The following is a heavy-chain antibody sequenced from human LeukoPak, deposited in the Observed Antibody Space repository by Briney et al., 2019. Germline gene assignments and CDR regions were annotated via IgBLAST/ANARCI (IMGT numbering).Heavy chain of an antibody. V-gene: IGHV3-43D*03. Sequence: GGSLRLSCVASGFTFDDYAMHWVRQAPGKGLEWVCLTNWDGNTTFCADSVKGRFTISRDNIKSSLFLQMNSLRPEDSALYYCAKGDSGHDPSIHPPGAFDYWGRGTLVTVSS. CDR3: AKGDSGHDPSIHPPGAFDY. J-gene: IGHJ4*02. CDR2: TNWDGNTT. CDR1: GFTFDDYA. D-gene: IGHD2-21*02.